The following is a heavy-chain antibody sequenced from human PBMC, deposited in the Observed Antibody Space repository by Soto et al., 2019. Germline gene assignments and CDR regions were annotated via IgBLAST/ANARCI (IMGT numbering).Heavy chain of an antibody. Sequence: PGGSLRFSCAASGFTFSDYYMSWIRQAPGKGLEWVSYISSSSSYTKYADSVKGRFTISRDNAKNTLYLQMNSLRAEDTAVYCCARDGGLNKGSSGSYYYYGMDVWGQGTTVTVSS. CDR3: ARDGGLNKGSSGSYYYYGMDV. V-gene: IGHV3-11*06. CDR1: GFTFSDYY. CDR2: ISSSSSYT. D-gene: IGHD6-6*01. J-gene: IGHJ6*02.